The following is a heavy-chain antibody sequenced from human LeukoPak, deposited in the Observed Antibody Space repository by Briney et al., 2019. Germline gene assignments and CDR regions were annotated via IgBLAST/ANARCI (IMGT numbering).Heavy chain of an antibody. CDR3: ASADYGDYYFDY. CDR2: ISYDGSNK. V-gene: IGHV3-30-3*01. Sequence: PGGSLRLSCAASGFTFSSYAMHWVRQAPGKGLEWVAVISYDGSNKYYADSVKGRFTISRDNSKNTLYLQMNSLRAEDTAVYYCASADYGDYYFDYWGQGTLVTVSS. D-gene: IGHD4-17*01. J-gene: IGHJ4*02. CDR1: GFTFSSYA.